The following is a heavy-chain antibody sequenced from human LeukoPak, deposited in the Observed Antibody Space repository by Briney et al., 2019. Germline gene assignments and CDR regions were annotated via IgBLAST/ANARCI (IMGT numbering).Heavy chain of an antibody. D-gene: IGHD2-2*01. CDR1: GFSFREYP. CDR2: ISNDGTNE. V-gene: IGHV3-30-3*01. J-gene: IGHJ4*02. Sequence: PGKSLRLSCVASGFSFREYPIHWVRQAPGKGLEWVAVISNDGTNEYDAEFVKGRFTISRNNSKNTLYLQMNSLRAEDTAVYYCAKDHIVVVPAATGMDYWGQGTLVTVSS. CDR3: AKDHIVVVPAATGMDY.